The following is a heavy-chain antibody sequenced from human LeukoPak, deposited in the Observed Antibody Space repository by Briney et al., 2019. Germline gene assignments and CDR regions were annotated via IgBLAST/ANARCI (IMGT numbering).Heavy chain of an antibody. CDR2: ISSSGSTI. J-gene: IGHJ6*04. CDR3: AELGITMIGGV. CDR1: GFTFRSYE. V-gene: IGHV3-48*03. D-gene: IGHD3-10*02. Sequence: QPGGSLRLSCAASGFTFRSYEMNWVRQAPGKGLEWVSYISSSGSTIYYADSVKGRFTISRDNAKNSLYLQMNSLRAEDTAVYYCAELGITMIGGVWGKGTTVTISS.